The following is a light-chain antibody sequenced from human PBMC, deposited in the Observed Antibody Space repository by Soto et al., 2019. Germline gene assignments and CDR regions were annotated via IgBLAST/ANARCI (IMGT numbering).Light chain of an antibody. Sequence: DLQMTQSPSSLSASVGDRVTITCRASQGIRNDIGWYQQKPGKAPKRLIYAASSLQSGVPSTFSGSGFGTEFTLTFSSQQPEDFAAYYCLLHNTSPLTFGGVTK. J-gene: IGKJ4*01. CDR3: LLHNTSPLT. CDR1: QGIRND. CDR2: AAS. V-gene: IGKV1-17*01.